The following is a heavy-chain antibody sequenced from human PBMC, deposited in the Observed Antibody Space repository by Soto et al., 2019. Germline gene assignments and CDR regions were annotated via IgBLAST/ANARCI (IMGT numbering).Heavy chain of an antibody. J-gene: IGHJ3*02. V-gene: IGHV3-7*05. D-gene: IGHD6-13*01. CDR1: GFTLSAYW. CDR2: INRDGSKK. Sequence: EVQLEESGGDLVQPGGSLRLSCAASGFTLSAYWMTWVRQAPGKWREWVANINRDGSKKSYLDSVRGRFTISRDNVGNSLYLQMDSLRADDTALYYCARDVSPGSSSLYLDAFDIWGQGTMVTVSS. CDR3: ARDVSPGSSSLYLDAFDI.